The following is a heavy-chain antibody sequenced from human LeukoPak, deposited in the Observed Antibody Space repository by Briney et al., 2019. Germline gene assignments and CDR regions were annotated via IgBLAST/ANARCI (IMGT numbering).Heavy chain of an antibody. D-gene: IGHD1-26*01. J-gene: IGHJ3*02. V-gene: IGHV1-3*03. Sequence: ASVKVSCKASGYTLTGYYMHWVRQAPGQGLEWMGWINAGNGNTKYSQEFQGRVTITRDTSASTAYMELSSLRSEDMAVYYCARGSGSYSDDAFDIWGQGTMVTVSS. CDR2: INAGNGNT. CDR3: ARGSGSYSDDAFDI. CDR1: GYTLTGYY.